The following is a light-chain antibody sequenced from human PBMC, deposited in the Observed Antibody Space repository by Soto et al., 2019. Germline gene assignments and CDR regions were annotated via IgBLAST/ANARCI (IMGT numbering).Light chain of an antibody. Sequence: DIVLTQSPGTLSLSPGERATLSCRASQSVSSYLAWYQQKPGQAPRLLIYGASSRATGIPDRFSGGGSGTDFTLTISGLEPEDFAVYYCQQYGSSSRTFGQGTKVEVK. J-gene: IGKJ1*01. CDR2: GAS. CDR3: QQYGSSSRT. CDR1: QSVSSY. V-gene: IGKV3-20*01.